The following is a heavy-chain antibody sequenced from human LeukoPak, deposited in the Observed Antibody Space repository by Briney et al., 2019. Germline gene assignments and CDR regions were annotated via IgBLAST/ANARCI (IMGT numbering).Heavy chain of an antibody. Sequence: SETLSLTCTVSGGSINNYYWSWIRQPPGEGLEWIGYIYYIGSTNYNPSLKSRVTISVDTSKNQFSLKVTSVAPADTAVYYCARGWGPTDLDFWGQGTLVTVSS. CDR3: ARGWGPTDLDF. J-gene: IGHJ4*02. CDR2: IYYIGST. V-gene: IGHV4-59*01. D-gene: IGHD3-16*01. CDR1: GGSINNYY.